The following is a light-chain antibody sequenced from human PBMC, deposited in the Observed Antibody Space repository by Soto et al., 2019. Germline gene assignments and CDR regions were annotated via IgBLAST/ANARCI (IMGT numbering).Light chain of an antibody. CDR2: KAS. Sequence: DIQMTQSPSTLSGSVGDRVTITCRASQTISSWLAWYQQKPGKAPKLLIYKASTLKSGVPSRFSGSESGTEFNLTIRSLQPDDFATYYCQHYNSYSEAFCQGTKVALK. CDR3: QHYNSYSEA. CDR1: QTISSW. J-gene: IGKJ1*01. V-gene: IGKV1-5*03.